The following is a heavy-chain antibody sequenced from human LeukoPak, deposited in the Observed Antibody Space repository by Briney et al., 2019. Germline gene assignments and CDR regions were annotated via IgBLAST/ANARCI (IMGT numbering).Heavy chain of an antibody. CDR2: IKTDGSQI. CDR3: ARDLNWETY. V-gene: IGHV3-7*01. J-gene: IGHJ4*02. Sequence: GGSLRLSCAASGFTFSSYEMNWVRQAPGKGLEWVANIKTDGSQIYYVDSVKGRFTISRDNAKNSLYLQMNSLRAEDTAVYYCARDLNWETYWGQGTLVSVSS. D-gene: IGHD7-27*01. CDR1: GFTFSSYE.